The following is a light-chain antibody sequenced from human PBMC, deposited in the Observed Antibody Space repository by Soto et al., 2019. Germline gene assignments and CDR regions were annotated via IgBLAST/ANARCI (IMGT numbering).Light chain of an antibody. J-gene: IGKJ4*01. CDR1: QGVTAN. V-gene: IGKV3-11*01. Sequence: EIVLTQSPATLSLSPGERATPSSRASQGVTANLACYQQKPGQAPRLLIYDASNRATGIPARFSGSGSGTDFTLTISSLEPEDFAVYYCQHRSNWPLTFGGGTKVEIK. CDR2: DAS. CDR3: QHRSNWPLT.